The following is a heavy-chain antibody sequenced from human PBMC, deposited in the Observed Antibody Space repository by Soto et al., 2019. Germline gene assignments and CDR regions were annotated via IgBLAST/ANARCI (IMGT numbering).Heavy chain of an antibody. CDR2: ISGTGSTT. J-gene: IGHJ4*02. V-gene: IGHV3-23*01. Sequence: EDQLLESGGGLVQPGGSLRLSCGASRFTFSNYAMYWVRQAPVRELEWVSGISGTGSTTYYVDSVKGRFTISRDNSKNTLDLQMNSLRAEDTAIYYCAKALSPYYYGDIDYWGQGTLVTVSS. CDR3: AKALSPYYYGDIDY. CDR1: RFTFSNYA. D-gene: IGHD4-17*01.